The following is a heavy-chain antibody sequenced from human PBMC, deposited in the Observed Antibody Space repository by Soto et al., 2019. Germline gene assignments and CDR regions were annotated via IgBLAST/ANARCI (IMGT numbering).Heavy chain of an antibody. J-gene: IGHJ4*02. CDR1: GFTFSSYG. CDR3: AKDWNYGDYLYYFDY. CDR2: ISNDGSNK. V-gene: IGHV3-30*18. Sequence: GGSMRLSCAASGFTFSSYGMHWVRQAPGRGLEWVAVISNDGSNKHYADSVKGRFTISRDNSKNTLDLQMNSLRAEDTAVYYCAKDWNYGDYLYYFDYWGQGTLVTVSS. D-gene: IGHD4-17*01.